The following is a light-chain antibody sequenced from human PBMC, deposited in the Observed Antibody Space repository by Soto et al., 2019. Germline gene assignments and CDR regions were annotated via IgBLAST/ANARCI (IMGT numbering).Light chain of an antibody. CDR1: SSDVGGYNS. CDR3: SSYTYSSTYL. J-gene: IGLJ1*01. V-gene: IGLV2-14*03. Sequence: QSALTQPASVSGSPGQSITISCTGTSSDVGGYNSVSWYQHHPGKAPKLMIYNVYNRPSGVFHRFSGSKSGGTASLTISGLQAEDEADYYCSSYTYSSTYLFGTGTKVTV. CDR2: NVY.